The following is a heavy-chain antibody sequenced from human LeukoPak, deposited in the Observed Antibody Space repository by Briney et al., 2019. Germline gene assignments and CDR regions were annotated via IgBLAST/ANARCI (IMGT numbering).Heavy chain of an antibody. CDR1: GGSISSYY. D-gene: IGHD6-13*01. CDR2: IYNSGST. CDR3: ARGGGSSSWSVDY. Sequence: SETLSLTCTVSGGSISSYYWSWIRQPAGKGLEWIGRIYNSGSTNYNPSLKSRVTMSIDTSKHQFSLKLTSVTAADTAVYYCARGGGSSSWSVDYWGQGTLVTVSS. J-gene: IGHJ4*02. V-gene: IGHV4-4*07.